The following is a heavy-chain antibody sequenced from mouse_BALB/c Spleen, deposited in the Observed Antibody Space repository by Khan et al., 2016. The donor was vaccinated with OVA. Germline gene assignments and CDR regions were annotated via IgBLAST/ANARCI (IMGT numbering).Heavy chain of an antibody. CDR3: AREWGDWFAY. CDR1: GYTFTDYY. Sequence: VQLKESGAELARPGASVKLSCKASGYTFTDYYIDWVKQRNGQGLEWIGEINPGSGTSYYNEKFKGKATLTADKSSNTAFVQLSSLTSDDSAVYCCAREWGDWFAYWGQGTLVTVSA. CDR2: INPGSGTS. J-gene: IGHJ3*01. V-gene: IGHV1-77*01.